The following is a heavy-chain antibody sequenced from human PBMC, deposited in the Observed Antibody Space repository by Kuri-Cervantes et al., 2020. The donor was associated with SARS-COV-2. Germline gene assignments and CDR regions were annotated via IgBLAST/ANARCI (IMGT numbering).Heavy chain of an antibody. J-gene: IGHJ3*02. Sequence: SETLSPTCTVYGYSISSGSYWGWMRQPPGKGLEWIGSISHSGSTYYNPSLKSRVTISVDTSTNQFSLKLSSVTAADTAVYYCARDGAVARYPRTAFDIWGQGTMVTVSS. CDR3: ARDGAVARYPRTAFDI. CDR1: GYSISSGSY. D-gene: IGHD6-19*01. CDR2: ISHSGST. V-gene: IGHV4-38-2*02.